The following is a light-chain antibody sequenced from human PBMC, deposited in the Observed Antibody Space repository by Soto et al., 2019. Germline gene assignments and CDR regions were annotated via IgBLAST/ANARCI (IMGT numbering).Light chain of an antibody. J-gene: IGKJ1*01. Sequence: EIVLTQSPGTLSLSPGERATLSCRASQSVSSSYLAWYQQKPGQAPRLLIYGASSRATGIPDRFSGSGSGTDFTLTISRLEPEDFAVYYCQQQGTLGQGTKVDIK. CDR3: QQQGT. CDR2: GAS. CDR1: QSVSSSY. V-gene: IGKV3-20*01.